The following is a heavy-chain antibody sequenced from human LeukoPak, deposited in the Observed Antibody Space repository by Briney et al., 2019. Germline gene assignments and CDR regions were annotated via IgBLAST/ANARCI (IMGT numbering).Heavy chain of an antibody. CDR3: AKTGRLAAAAPWIIDY. CDR1: GFTFSSYG. J-gene: IGHJ4*02. CDR2: ISGSGGST. D-gene: IGHD6-13*01. V-gene: IGHV3-23*01. Sequence: SGGSLRLSCAASGFTFSSYGMSWVRQAPGKGLEWVSAISGSGGSTYYADSVKGRFTISRDNSKNTLYLQVNSLRAEDTAVYYCAKTGRLAAAAPWIIDYWGQGTLVTVSS.